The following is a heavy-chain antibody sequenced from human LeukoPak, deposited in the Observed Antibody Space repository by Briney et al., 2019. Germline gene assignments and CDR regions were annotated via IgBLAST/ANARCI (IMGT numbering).Heavy chain of an antibody. CDR2: ISSSSSYI. Sequence: GGSLRLSCAASGFTFSSYSMNWVRQAPGKGLEWVSSISSSSSYIYYADSVKGRFTISRDNAKNSLYLQMNSLRAEDTAVYYCVRDLRRWLQSYYFDYWGQGTLVTVSS. D-gene: IGHD5-24*01. V-gene: IGHV3-21*01. CDR1: GFTFSSYS. CDR3: VRDLRRWLQSYYFDY. J-gene: IGHJ4*02.